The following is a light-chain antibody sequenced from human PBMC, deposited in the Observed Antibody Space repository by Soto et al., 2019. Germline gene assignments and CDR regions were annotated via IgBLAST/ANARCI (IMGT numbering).Light chain of an antibody. V-gene: IGKV3-15*01. J-gene: IGKJ2*01. CDR3: QQYDIWPPYT. CDR1: QNIRSS. CDR2: DAS. Sequence: VMTQSPASLSASPGERVTLSCRASQNIRSSLAWYQQRPGQAPRLLIYDASTRATGIPPRFSGGGSGTEFTVTISSLQSEDFAIYYCQQYDIWPPYTFGQGTKV.